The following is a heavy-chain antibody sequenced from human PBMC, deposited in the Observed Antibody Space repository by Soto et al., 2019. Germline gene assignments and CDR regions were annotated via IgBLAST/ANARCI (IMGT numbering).Heavy chain of an antibody. J-gene: IGHJ6*02. CDR2: IDPSDSYI. CDR1: GYSFTNYW. V-gene: IGHV5-10-1*01. CDR3: ARHDCSSTRCYNFGTDV. D-gene: IGHD2-2*02. Sequence: LGESLKISCKGSGYSFTNYWISWVRQMPGKGLEWMGRIDPSDSYIKYSPSFQGHVTISADNSISTAYLQWSSLKASDTAMYYCARHDCSSTRCYNFGTDVWGQGTTVTVSS.